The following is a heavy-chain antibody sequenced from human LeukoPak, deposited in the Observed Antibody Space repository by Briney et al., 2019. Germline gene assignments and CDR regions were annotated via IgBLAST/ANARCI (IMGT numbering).Heavy chain of an antibody. J-gene: IGHJ6*03. CDR1: GGSISSSSYY. Sequence: SETLSLTCTVSGGSISSSSYYWGWIRQPPGKGLEWIGSIYYSGSTYYNPSLKSRVTISVDTSKNQFSLKLSSVTAADTAVYYCASPTRAARGYYYYYYMDVWGKGTTVTVSS. CDR2: IYYSGST. CDR3: ASPTRAARGYYYYYYMDV. D-gene: IGHD6-6*01. V-gene: IGHV4-39*01.